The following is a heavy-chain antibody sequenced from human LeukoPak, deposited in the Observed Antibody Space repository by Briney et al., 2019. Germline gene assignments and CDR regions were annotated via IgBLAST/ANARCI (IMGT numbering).Heavy chain of an antibody. CDR2: INPNSGGT. J-gene: IGHJ1*01. V-gene: IGHV1-2*04. CDR1: GYTFTDYY. Sequence: ASVKVSFKASGYTFTDYYMHWVRQAPGQGLEWMGWINPNSGGTNYAQKFQGWVSMTRDTSISTAYMELSRLRSDDTAVYYCAREAEVYGDYEYFQHWGQGTLVTVSS. D-gene: IGHD4-17*01. CDR3: AREAEVYGDYEYFQH.